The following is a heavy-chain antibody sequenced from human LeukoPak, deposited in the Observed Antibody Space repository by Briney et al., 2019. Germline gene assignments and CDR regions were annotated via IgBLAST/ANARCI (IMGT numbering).Heavy chain of an antibody. CDR3: ARVATYYYDSSGYYFFDY. V-gene: IGHV7-4-1*02. J-gene: IGHJ4*02. Sequence: GASVKVSCKASDYTFTNSAMNWVRQAPGQGLEWMGWINTNTGNPTYAQGFTGRFVFSLDTSVSTAYLQISSLKAEDTAVYYCARVATYYYDSSGYYFFDYWGQGTLVTVSS. CDR2: INTNTGNP. CDR1: DYTFTNSA. D-gene: IGHD3-22*01.